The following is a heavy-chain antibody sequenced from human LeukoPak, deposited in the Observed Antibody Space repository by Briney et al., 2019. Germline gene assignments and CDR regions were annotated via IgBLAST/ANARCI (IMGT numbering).Heavy chain of an antibody. CDR3: AKERADYGDYESGMDV. CDR2: ISYDGSNK. Sequence: PGGSLRLSCAASGFTFSSYGMHWVRQAPGKGLEWVAVISYDGSNKYYADSVKGRFTISRDNSKKTLYLQMNSLRAEDTAVYYCAKERADYGDYESGMDVWGQGTTVTVSS. CDR1: GFTFSSYG. D-gene: IGHD4-17*01. V-gene: IGHV3-30*18. J-gene: IGHJ6*02.